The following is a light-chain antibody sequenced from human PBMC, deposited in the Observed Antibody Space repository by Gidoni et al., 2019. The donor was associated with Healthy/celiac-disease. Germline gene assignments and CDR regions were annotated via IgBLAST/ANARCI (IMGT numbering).Light chain of an antibody. CDR2: LGS. J-gene: IGKJ3*01. V-gene: IGKV2-28*01. CDR3: MQALQTAFT. Sequence: DMVMTQSPLSLPVTPGEPASISCRSSQSLLHSNGYNYLDWYLQKPGQSPQLLIYLGSNRAAGVPDRFSGSGSGTYFTLKISRVEAEDVGVYYCMQALQTAFTFGPGTKVDIK. CDR1: QSLLHSNGYNY.